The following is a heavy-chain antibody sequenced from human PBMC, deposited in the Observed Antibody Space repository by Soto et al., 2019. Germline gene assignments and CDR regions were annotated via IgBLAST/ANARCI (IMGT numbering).Heavy chain of an antibody. CDR3: ARAPMVRGVITLRAFDI. CDR2: IYYSGST. V-gene: IGHV4-59*01. CDR1: GGSISSYY. D-gene: IGHD3-10*01. Sequence: SETLSLTCIVSGGSISSYYWSWIRQPAGKGLEWIGYIYYSGSTNYNPSLKSRVTISVDTSKNQFSLKLSSVTAADTAVYYCARAPMVRGVITLRAFDIWGQGTMVTVSS. J-gene: IGHJ3*02.